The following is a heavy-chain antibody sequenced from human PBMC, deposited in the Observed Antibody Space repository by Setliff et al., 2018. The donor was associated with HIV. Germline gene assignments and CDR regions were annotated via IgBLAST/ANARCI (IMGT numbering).Heavy chain of an antibody. CDR3: ARDMSPMYPYYFDD. D-gene: IGHD3-10*02. J-gene: IGHJ4*02. CDR1: GGSFNTSSYC. Sequence: SETLSLTCSVSGGSFNTSSYCRGWIRQPPGKGLEWIGSMFYRGSTYYNPSLKSRVTISVETSKNQFSLKLSSVTAADTAVYYCARDMSPMYPYYFDDWGQGTLVTVSS. V-gene: IGHV4-39*07. CDR2: MFYRGST.